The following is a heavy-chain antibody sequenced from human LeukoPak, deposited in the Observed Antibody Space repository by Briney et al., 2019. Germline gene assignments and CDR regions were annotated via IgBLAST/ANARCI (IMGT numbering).Heavy chain of an antibody. V-gene: IGHV3-49*04. Sequence: GGSLRLSCTASGFTFGDFAMSWVRQAPGKGLEWVSFIRTKGYGETTEYAASVQGRFTISRDDSKSIAYLQMNSLKTEDTAVYYCTREVYSSSWYRDYWGQGTLVTVSS. J-gene: IGHJ4*02. D-gene: IGHD6-13*01. CDR2: IRTKGYGETT. CDR1: GFTFGDFA. CDR3: TREVYSSSWYRDY.